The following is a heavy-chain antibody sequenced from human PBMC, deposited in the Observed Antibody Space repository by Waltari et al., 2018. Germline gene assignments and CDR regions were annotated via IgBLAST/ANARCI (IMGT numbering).Heavy chain of an antibody. Sequence: QVQLVQSGAEVKKPGASVKVSCKASGYTFTSYDINWVRQATGQGLEWMGWNKPNRGKTRCGKEVRGRGTMTKNNFISTAYMELSSLRSEDTAVYYCACTDYYGSGSYYMDYYYGMDVWGQGTTVTVSS. D-gene: IGHD3-10*01. CDR3: ACTDYYGSGSYYMDYYYGMDV. J-gene: IGHJ6*02. CDR1: GYTFTSYD. CDR2: NKPNRGKT. V-gene: IGHV1-8*01.